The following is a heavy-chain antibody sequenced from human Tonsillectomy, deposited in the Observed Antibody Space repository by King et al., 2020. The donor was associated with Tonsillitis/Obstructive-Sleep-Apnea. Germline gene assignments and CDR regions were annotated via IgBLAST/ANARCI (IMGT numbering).Heavy chain of an antibody. J-gene: IGHJ1*01. CDR1: GFPLSFYG. Sequence: VQLVESGGGVVQPGRSLRLSCAASGFPLSFYGMHWVRQAPGKGLEWVAVISFDGSNKYYTDSVKGRFTISRDNSKNTLYMQMNSLRAEDTALYYCSKEEGYCSGGSCYSAYFQHWGQGTLVTVSS. V-gene: IGHV3-30*18. D-gene: IGHD2-15*01. CDR3: SKEEGYCSGGSCYSAYFQH. CDR2: ISFDGSNK.